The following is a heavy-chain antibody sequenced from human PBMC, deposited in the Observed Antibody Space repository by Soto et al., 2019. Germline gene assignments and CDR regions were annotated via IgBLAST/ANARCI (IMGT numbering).Heavy chain of an antibody. CDR3: AKDHYDFWSGPTPGWFDP. CDR2: ISYDGSNK. J-gene: IGHJ5*02. V-gene: IGHV3-30*18. CDR1: GFTFSSYG. Sequence: GGSLRLSCAASGFTFSSYGMHWVRQAPGKGLEWVAVISYDGSNKYYADSVKGRFTISRDNSKNTLYLQMNSLRAEDTAVYYCAKDHYDFWSGPTPGWFDPWGQGTLVTVSS. D-gene: IGHD3-3*01.